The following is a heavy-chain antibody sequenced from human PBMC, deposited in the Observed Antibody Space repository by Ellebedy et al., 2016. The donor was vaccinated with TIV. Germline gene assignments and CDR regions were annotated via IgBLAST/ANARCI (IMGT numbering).Heavy chain of an antibody. D-gene: IGHD3-10*01. CDR3: AAMVRGGPPTGARIDY. CDR1: GGSVSSGSYY. J-gene: IGHJ4*02. V-gene: IGHV4-61*01. CDR2: IYYSGST. Sequence: SETLSLXXTVSGGSVSSGSYYWSWIRQPPGKGLEWIGYIYYSGSTNYNPSLKSRVTISVDTSKNQFSLKLSSVTAADTAVYYCAAMVRGGPPTGARIDYWGQGTLVTVSS.